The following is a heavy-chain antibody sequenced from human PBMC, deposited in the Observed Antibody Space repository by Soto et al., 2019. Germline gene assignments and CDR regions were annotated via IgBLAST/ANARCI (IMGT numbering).Heavy chain of an antibody. CDR1: GYSFTSYW. CDR3: ARPGPKRYYHSRERVFDI. Sequence: GESLKISCKGSGYSFTSYWISWVRQMPGKGLEWMGRIDPSDSYTNYSPSFQGHVTISADKSISTAYLQWSSLKASDTAMYYCARPGPKRYYHSRERVFDIWGPGTMVTVSS. J-gene: IGHJ3*02. V-gene: IGHV5-10-1*01. CDR2: IDPSDSYT. D-gene: IGHD3-22*01.